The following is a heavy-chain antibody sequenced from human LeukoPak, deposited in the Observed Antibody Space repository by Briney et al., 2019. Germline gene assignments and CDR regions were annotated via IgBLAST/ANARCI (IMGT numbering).Heavy chain of an antibody. CDR1: GLTVSSY. D-gene: IGHD2-15*01. Sequence: GVSLRLSCAASGLTVSSYMSWVRPAPGKGLEWVSVIYSGGSIYYADSVKGRFTISRDKSKNTLYLQMNSLRAEDTAIYYCARGYCSGGSCYGGDYWGQGTLVTVSS. CDR2: IYSGGSI. V-gene: IGHV3-66*01. CDR3: ARGYCSGGSCYGGDY. J-gene: IGHJ4*02.